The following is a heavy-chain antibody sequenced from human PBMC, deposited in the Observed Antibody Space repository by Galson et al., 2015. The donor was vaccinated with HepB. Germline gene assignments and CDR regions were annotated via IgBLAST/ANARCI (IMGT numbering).Heavy chain of an antibody. CDR1: GFTFSDYY. D-gene: IGHD3-3*02. V-gene: IGHV3-72*01. J-gene: IGHJ4*02. CDR2: VRHKARRYTT. Sequence: SLRLSCTASGFTFSDYYMEWVRQAPGKGLEWVGRVRHKARRYTTDYVASVEGRFTISRDDSKNSLYLQMDSLKTEDTAVYYCSRTLPGIDLDYWGQGTLVTVSS. CDR3: SRTLPGIDLDY.